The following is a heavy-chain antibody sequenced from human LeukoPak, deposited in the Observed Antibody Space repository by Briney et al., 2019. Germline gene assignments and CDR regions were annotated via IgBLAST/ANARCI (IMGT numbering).Heavy chain of an antibody. J-gene: IGHJ4*02. CDR2: VYHSGNT. CDR3: ARRYYYGSGVFDY. CDR1: GYSISSGYF. D-gene: IGHD3-10*01. V-gene: IGHV4-38-2*01. Sequence: SETLSFTCAVSGYSISSGYFWGWIRQPPGRRLEWIGTVYHSGNTYYNPSLKSRLTISVDTSKNQFSLTLSSVTAADTAVYYCARRYYYGSGVFDYWGQGALVTASS.